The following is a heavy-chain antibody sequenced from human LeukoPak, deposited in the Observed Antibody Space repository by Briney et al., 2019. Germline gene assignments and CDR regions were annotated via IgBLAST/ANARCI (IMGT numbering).Heavy chain of an antibody. D-gene: IGHD5-24*01. J-gene: IGHJ4*02. CDR1: GFTFSTYN. CDR2: ISSSSSTI. CDR3: ARAFRDVIFDS. V-gene: IGHV3-48*04. Sequence: GGSLRLSCAASGFTFSTYNMNWVRQAPGKGLEWFSYISSSSSTIYYADSVKGRFTISRDNAKNSLYLQMNSLRAEDTAVYYCARAFRDVIFDSWGQGTLVTVSS.